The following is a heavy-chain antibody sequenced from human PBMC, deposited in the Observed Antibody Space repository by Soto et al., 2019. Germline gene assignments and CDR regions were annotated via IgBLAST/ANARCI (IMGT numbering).Heavy chain of an antibody. CDR3: ARDRRGSRRDY. J-gene: IGHJ4*02. V-gene: IGHV1-69*02. Sequence: QVQLVQSGAEVKKPGSSVKVSCKASGGTFSSYTISWVRQAPGQGLEWMGRIIPILGIANYAQKFQGRVTIPAHKSTRSAYMEEGGLKSEETAVYYCARDRRGSRRDYWGQVNHVNNSS. CDR1: GGTFSSYT. CDR2: IIPILGIA.